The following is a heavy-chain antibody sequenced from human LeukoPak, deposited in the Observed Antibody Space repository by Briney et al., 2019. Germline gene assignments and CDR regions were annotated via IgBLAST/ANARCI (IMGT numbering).Heavy chain of an antibody. V-gene: IGHV4-4*07. D-gene: IGHD3-10*01. CDR1: GGSISSYY. CDR3: ARAVGSGSFQTYYYYMDV. CDR2: IYTSGST. Sequence: SETLSLTCTVSGGSISSYYWSWIRQPAGKGLEWIGRIYTSGSTNYNPSLKSRVTMSVDTSKNQFSLKLSCVTAADTAVYYCARAVGSGSFQTYYYYMDVWGKGTTVTISS. J-gene: IGHJ6*03.